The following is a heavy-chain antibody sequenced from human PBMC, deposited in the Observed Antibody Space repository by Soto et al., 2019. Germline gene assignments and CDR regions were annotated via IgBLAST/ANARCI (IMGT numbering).Heavy chain of an antibody. V-gene: IGHV1-69*06. J-gene: IGHJ6*02. Sequence: GASVKVSCKASGGTFSGYAISWVRQAPGQGLEWMGGIIPIFGTANYAQKFQGRVTITADKSTSTAYMELSSLRSEDTAVYYCAEVTPTSGYYYGMDVWGQGTTVTVSS. CDR2: IIPIFGTA. CDR3: AEVTPTSGYYYGMDV. D-gene: IGHD3-10*01. CDR1: GGTFSGYA.